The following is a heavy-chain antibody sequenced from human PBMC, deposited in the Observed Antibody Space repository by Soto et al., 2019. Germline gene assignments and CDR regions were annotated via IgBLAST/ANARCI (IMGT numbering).Heavy chain of an antibody. CDR1: RFTFSSYG. J-gene: IGHJ3*02. D-gene: IGHD3-22*01. V-gene: IGHV3-33*01. CDR3: AREVVTAFDI. Sequence: QVQLVESGGGVVQPGRSLRLSCAASRFTFSSYGMHWVRQAPGKGLEWVAVIWYDGSNKYYADSVKGRFTISRDNSKNTLYLQMNILRAEDTAVYYCAREVVTAFDIWGQGTLVTVSS. CDR2: IWYDGSNK.